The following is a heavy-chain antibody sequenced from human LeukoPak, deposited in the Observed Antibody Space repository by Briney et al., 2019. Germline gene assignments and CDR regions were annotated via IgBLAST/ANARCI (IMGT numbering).Heavy chain of an antibody. Sequence: PSQTLSLTCTVSGGSISSGDYYWSWIRQPPGKGMEWIAYMYYSGSTYYNPSLKSRVTMSADTSKNQLSLKLSSVTAADTAVYYCARPYYYDSRIDPWGQGILVTVSS. D-gene: IGHD3-22*01. CDR2: MYYSGST. J-gene: IGHJ5*02. CDR3: ARPYYYDSRIDP. V-gene: IGHV4-30-4*01. CDR1: GGSISSGDYY.